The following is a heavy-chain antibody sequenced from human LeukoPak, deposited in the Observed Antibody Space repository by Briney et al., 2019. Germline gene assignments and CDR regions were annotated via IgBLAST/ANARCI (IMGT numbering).Heavy chain of an antibody. CDR2: IFYSGST. CDR3: ARLLAVAGGDAFDI. CDR1: GVSISNYY. Sequence: SETLSLTCAVSGVSISNYYWSWIRQPPGKGLEWIGYIFYSGSTNYNPSLKSRVTVSVDTSKDQFSLRLSSVTAADTAVYYCARLLAVAGGDAFDIWSQGKMVTVSS. V-gene: IGHV4-59*08. D-gene: IGHD6-19*01. J-gene: IGHJ3*02.